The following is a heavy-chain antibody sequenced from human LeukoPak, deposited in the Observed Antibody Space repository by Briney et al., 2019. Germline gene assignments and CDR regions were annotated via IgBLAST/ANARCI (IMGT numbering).Heavy chain of an antibody. CDR2: INHSGST. J-gene: IGHJ6*03. V-gene: IGHV4-34*01. Sequence: SETLSLTCAVYGGSFSGYYWSWIRQPPGKGLEWIGEINHSGSTNYNPSLKSRVTISVDTSKSQFSLKLSSVTAADTAVYYCAKDRCSNGIGCYYYYMDVWGKGTTVTISS. CDR1: GGSFSGYY. CDR3: AKDRCSNGIGCYYYYMDV. D-gene: IGHD2-8*01.